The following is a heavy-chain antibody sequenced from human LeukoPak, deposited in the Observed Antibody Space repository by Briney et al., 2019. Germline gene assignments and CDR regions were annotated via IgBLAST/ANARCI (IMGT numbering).Heavy chain of an antibody. Sequence: GRSLRHSCVASGFTFISYAMHWVRQAPGRGLEWVALISYDGSNKYYAHSVKGRFTISRDNSKNTLYLQMNSLRAEDTAVYYCARDQPPGIAAAGTLAFDYWGQGTLVTVSS. CDR2: ISYDGSNK. CDR1: GFTFISYA. CDR3: ARDQPPGIAAAGTLAFDY. V-gene: IGHV3-30-3*01. D-gene: IGHD6-13*01. J-gene: IGHJ4*02.